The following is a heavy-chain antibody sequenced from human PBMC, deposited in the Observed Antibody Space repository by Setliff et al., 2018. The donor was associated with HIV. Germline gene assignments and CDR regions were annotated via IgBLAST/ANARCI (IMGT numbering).Heavy chain of an antibody. J-gene: IGHJ5*01. CDR3: ARTDYDSGKSVLDS. D-gene: IGHD3-10*01. V-gene: IGHV1-3*01. CDR2: INAANGHA. CDR1: GFTFSKSA. Sequence: ASVKVSCKASGFTFSKSAIHWVRQAPGQRLELMAWINAANGHAKYSQKFQGRVTITRYTSATIAYMELSSLTSEGTALYFCARTDYDSGKSVLDSWGQGTLVTVSS.